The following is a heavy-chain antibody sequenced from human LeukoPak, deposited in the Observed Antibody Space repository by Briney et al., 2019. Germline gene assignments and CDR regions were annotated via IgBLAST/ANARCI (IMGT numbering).Heavy chain of an antibody. V-gene: IGHV1-69*02. D-gene: IGHD3-10*01. J-gene: IGHJ4*02. Sequence: SVKVACKASGGTFSSYSISWVRQAPGQGLEWMGRIIPILGIANYAQKFQRRVTITADKSTSKAYMELSSLRSEDTAVYYCARCLGSGSYWTYWGQGTLVIVSS. CDR2: IIPILGIA. CDR3: ARCLGSGSYWTY. CDR1: GGTFSSYS.